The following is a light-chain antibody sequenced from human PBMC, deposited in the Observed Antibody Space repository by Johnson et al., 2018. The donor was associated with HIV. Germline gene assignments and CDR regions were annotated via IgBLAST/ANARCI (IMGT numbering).Light chain of an antibody. V-gene: IGLV1-51*01. CDR3: GTWDSSLSGYV. Sequence: QSALTQPPSVSAAPGQKVTISCSGSSSNIGNNFVSWYQHLPGTAPKLLVYDNSKRPSGIPDRFSATKSGTSATLGITGLQTGDEADYYCGTWDSSLSGYVFGTGTKVTVL. CDR2: DNS. CDR1: SSNIGNNF. J-gene: IGLJ1*01.